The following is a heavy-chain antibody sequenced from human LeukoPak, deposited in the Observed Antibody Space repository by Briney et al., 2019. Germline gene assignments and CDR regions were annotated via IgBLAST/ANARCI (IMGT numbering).Heavy chain of an antibody. V-gene: IGHV4-34*01. CDR3: AFGGVIGPDY. CDR2: INHSGST. Sequence: SETLSLTCAVYGGSFSGYYWSWIRQPPGKGLEWIGEINHSGSTNYNPSLKSRVTISADTSKNQFSLKLSSVTAADTAVYYCAFGGVIGPDYWGQGTQVTVSS. J-gene: IGHJ4*02. CDR1: GGSFSGYY. D-gene: IGHD3-16*02.